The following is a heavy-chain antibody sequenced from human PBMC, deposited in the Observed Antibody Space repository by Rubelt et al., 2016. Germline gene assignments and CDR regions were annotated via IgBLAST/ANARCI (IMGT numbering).Heavy chain of an antibody. V-gene: IGHV3-30*04. Sequence: SSYAMHWVRQAPGKGLAWVAVISYDGSNKYYADSVKGRFTISRDNSKNTLYLQMNSLRAEDTAVYYCARDGGIETIFGVVIADYYGMDDWGQGTTVTVSS. D-gene: IGHD3-3*01. CDR2: ISYDGSNK. J-gene: IGHJ6*02. CDR1: SSYA. CDR3: ARDGGIETIFGVVIADYYGMDD.